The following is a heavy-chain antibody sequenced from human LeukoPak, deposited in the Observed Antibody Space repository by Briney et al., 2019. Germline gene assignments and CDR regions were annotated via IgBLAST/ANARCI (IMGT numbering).Heavy chain of an antibody. Sequence: SVKVSCKASGGTFSSYAISWVRQAPGQGLEWMGRIIPILGTANYAQKFQGRVTITTDESTSTAYMELSSLRSEDTAVYYCARGYGGNPFPDYWRQGTLVTVSS. V-gene: IGHV1-69*11. J-gene: IGHJ4*02. CDR1: GGTFSSYA. CDR2: IIPILGTA. CDR3: ARGYGGNPFPDY. D-gene: IGHD4/OR15-4a*01.